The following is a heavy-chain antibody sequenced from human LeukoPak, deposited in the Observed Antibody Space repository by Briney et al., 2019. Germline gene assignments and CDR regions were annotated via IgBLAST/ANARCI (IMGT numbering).Heavy chain of an antibody. J-gene: IGHJ4*02. CDR2: IYPRDGST. CDR1: GGTFSSYA. Sequence: ASVTVSCKASGGTFSSYAISWVRQAPGQGLEWMGMIYPRDGSTSYAQRFQDRVTVTRDTSTSTVHMELSGLRAEDTALYYCARDQEGFDYWGQGTLVTVSS. CDR3: ARDQEGFDY. V-gene: IGHV1-46*01.